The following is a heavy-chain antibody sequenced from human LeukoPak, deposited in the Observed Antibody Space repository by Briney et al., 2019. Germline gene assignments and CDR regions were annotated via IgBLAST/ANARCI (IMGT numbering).Heavy chain of an antibody. J-gene: IGHJ4*02. CDR1: GGSFSGYY. V-gene: IGHV4-34*01. D-gene: IGHD6-19*01. Sequence: SETLSLTCAVYGGSFSGYYWSWIRQPPGKGLEWIGEINHSGSTNYNPPLKSRVTISVDTSKNQFSLKLSSVTAADTAVYYCARGASAVAGTDLDYWGQGTLVTVSS. CDR3: ARGASAVAGTDLDY. CDR2: INHSGST.